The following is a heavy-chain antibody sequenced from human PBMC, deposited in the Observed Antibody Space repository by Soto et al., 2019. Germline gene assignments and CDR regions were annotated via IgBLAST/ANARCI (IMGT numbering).Heavy chain of an antibody. J-gene: IGHJ4*02. CDR1: GYDFTNYN. D-gene: IGHD1-1*01. CDR3: ARDWALTTGSIRTVNAY. Sequence: QVVQSGAEVKRPGASVKVTCKTTGYDFTNYNLFWVRQAPGQGLEWMGIISPSDGITRYAQRFHGRVNLSXNXSXSXXFMEIRGLTSEETAIYYCARDWALTTGSIRTVNAYWGQGTLVTVSS. V-gene: IGHV1-46*01. CDR2: ISPSDGIT.